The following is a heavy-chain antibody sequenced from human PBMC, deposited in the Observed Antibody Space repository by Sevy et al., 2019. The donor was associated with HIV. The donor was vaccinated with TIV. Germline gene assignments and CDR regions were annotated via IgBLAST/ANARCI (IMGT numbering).Heavy chain of an antibody. V-gene: IGHV3-23*01. J-gene: IGHJ4*02. CDR3: AREGCTKPHDY. CDR2: LSFGCGEI. Sequence: GGSLRLSCAASGFTFSEYSMSWVRQPPGKGLEWVSTLSFGCGEINHADSVKGRFTISRDNSKNSRYLQMNNLRAEDTAVYYCAREGCTKPHDYWGQGTLVTVSS. D-gene: IGHD2-8*01. CDR1: GFTFSEYS.